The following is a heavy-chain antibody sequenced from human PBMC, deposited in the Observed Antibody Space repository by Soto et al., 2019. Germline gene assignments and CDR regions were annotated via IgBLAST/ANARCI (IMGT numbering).Heavy chain of an antibody. J-gene: IGHJ5*02. Sequence: SVKVSCKASGGTFSSYAISWVRQAPGQGLEWMGWIIPNNGTANYAQKLQGRVTMTADTSTSTAYMELRSLRSDDTAVYYCARDRIDIVVVPAAHNDWFDPWGQGTLVTVSS. CDR3: ARDRIDIVVVPAAHNDWFDP. CDR1: GGTFSSYA. CDR2: IIPNNGTA. V-gene: IGHV1-69*06. D-gene: IGHD2-2*01.